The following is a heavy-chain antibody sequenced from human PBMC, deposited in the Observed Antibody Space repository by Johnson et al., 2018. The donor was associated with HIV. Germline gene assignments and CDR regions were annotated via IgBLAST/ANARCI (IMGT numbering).Heavy chain of an antibody. J-gene: IGHJ3*02. CDR2: IKQDGSQK. CDR1: GFTFNSYG. CDR3: ARDLPDSGWFSYDAFDI. D-gene: IGHD6-19*01. V-gene: IGHV3-7*01. Sequence: EVQLVESGGGVVQPGRSLRLSCAASGFTFNSYGIHWVRQAPGKGLEWVANIKQDGSQKYYVDSVKGRFTISRDNAKNSLYLQMNSLRAEDTAVYYCARDLPDSGWFSYDAFDIWGQGTMVTVSS.